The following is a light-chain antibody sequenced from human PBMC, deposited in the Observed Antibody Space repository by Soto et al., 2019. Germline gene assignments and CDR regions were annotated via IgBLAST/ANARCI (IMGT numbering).Light chain of an antibody. V-gene: IGKV3-20*01. CDR3: QQYGSSPRT. Sequence: EIVLTQSPATLSLSPGERATLSCRASQTVSSSLAWFQQKPGQAPRLLIYDVSVRATGIPARFSGSGSGTDFTLTISRLEPEDFAIYYCQQYGSSPRTFGQGTKVDIK. CDR2: DVS. CDR1: QTVSSS. J-gene: IGKJ1*01.